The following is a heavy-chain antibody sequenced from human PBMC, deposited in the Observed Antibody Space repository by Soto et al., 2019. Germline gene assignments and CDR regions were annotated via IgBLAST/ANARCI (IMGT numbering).Heavy chain of an antibody. CDR2: ISRDGSNK. V-gene: IGHV3-30*04. CDR1: GFTFSRYA. J-gene: IGHJ4*02. Sequence: PGGSLRLSCAAFGFTFSRYAIHWVRQAPGKGLEWVAVISRDGSNKYYVDSVKGRFTISRDNSKNTLYLQMNSLRDEDTAVYYCARSRNSAVADSFDFWGQGTLVTVSS. CDR3: ARSRNSAVADSFDF. D-gene: IGHD3-10*01.